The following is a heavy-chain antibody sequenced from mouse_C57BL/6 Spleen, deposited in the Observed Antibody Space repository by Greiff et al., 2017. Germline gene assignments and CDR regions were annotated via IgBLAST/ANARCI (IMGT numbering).Heavy chain of an antibody. J-gene: IGHJ4*01. CDR3: AGCLNYDYDHYCAMDY. CDR1: GYAFSSSW. CDR2: IYPGDGDT. V-gene: IGHV1-82*01. Sequence: QVQLQQSGPELVKPGASVKISCKASGYAFSSSWMYWVKQRPGKGLEWIGRIYPGDGDTNYNGKFKGKATLTADKSSSTAYMQLSSLTSEDSAVYFCAGCLNYDYDHYCAMDYWGQGTSVTVSS. D-gene: IGHD2-4*01.